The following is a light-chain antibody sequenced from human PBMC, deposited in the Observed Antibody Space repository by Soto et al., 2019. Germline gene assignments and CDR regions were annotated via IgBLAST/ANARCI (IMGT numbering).Light chain of an antibody. CDR2: KAS. V-gene: IGKV1-5*03. Sequence: DIQMTQSPSTLSASVGDRVTITCRASQSVNSWVAWYQQKPGRAPKALIHKASSLESGVPSRFSGSGSATEFTLTISSLQPDEFATYYCQHYDNSPWTFGQGTKVDIK. J-gene: IGKJ1*01. CDR3: QHYDNSPWT. CDR1: QSVNSW.